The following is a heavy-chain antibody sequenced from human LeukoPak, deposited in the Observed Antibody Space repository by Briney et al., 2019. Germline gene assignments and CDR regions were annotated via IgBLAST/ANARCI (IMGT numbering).Heavy chain of an antibody. CDR1: GFTFSSYG. Sequence: PGGSLRLSCAASGFTFSSYGMHWVRQAPGKGLEWVAFIRYDGSNKYYADSVRARFTISRDNSKNTVDLQMSSLRAEDTAVYYCVREVSGWPNNWFDPWGQGTLVTVSS. V-gene: IGHV3-30*02. CDR3: VREVSGWPNNWFDP. CDR2: IRYDGSNK. J-gene: IGHJ5*02. D-gene: IGHD6-19*01.